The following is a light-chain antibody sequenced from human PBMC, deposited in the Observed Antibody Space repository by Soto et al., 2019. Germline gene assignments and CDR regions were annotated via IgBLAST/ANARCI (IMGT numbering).Light chain of an antibody. J-gene: IGKJ2*01. Sequence: EIVLTQSPGTLSLSPGERATLSCRASQSVNGNYLTWYQQKPGQAPRLLFYGASSRATGIPDRFSGSGSGTDFTLTISRLEPEDFAVYYCQQYGSSFRYTFGQGTKLEIK. CDR2: GAS. V-gene: IGKV3-20*01. CDR1: QSVNGNY. CDR3: QQYGSSFRYT.